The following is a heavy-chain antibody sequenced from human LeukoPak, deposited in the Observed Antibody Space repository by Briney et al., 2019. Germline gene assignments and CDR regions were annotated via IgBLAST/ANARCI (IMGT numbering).Heavy chain of an antibody. J-gene: IGHJ3*02. CDR1: GGTFSSYA. CDR2: IIPIFGTA. CDR3: ARAPVFADSSGKDAFDI. D-gene: IGHD3-22*01. V-gene: IGHV1-69*05. Sequence: ASVKVPCKASGGTFSSYAISWVRQAPGQGLEWMGRIIPIFGTANYAQKFQGRVTITTDESTSTAYMELSSLRAEDTAVYYCARAPVFADSSGKDAFDIWGQGTMVTVSS.